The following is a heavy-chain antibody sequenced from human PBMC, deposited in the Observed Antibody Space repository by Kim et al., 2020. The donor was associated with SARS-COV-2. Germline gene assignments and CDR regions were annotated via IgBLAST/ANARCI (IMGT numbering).Heavy chain of an antibody. D-gene: IGHD6-13*01. V-gene: IGHV3-23*01. CDR3: AKRDSTGSYYFDY. J-gene: IGHJ4*02. Sequence: YSASVKGRLPISRDNSKNTLYLQMNSLRAEDTAVYYCAKRDSTGSYYFDYWGQGTLVTVSS.